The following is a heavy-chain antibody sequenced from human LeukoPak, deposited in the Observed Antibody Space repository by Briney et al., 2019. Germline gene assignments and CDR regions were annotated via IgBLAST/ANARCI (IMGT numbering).Heavy chain of an antibody. V-gene: IGHV4-59*01. CDR1: GGSISSYY. Sequence: PSETLSLTCTVSGGSISSYYWSWIRQPPGKGLEWIGYIYYSGSTNYNPSLKSRVTISVDTSKNQFSLKLSSVTAADTAVYYCARVFRDDYKVRHDAFDIWGQGTMVTVSS. CDR2: IYYSGST. CDR3: ARVFRDDYKVRHDAFDI. D-gene: IGHD5-24*01. J-gene: IGHJ3*02.